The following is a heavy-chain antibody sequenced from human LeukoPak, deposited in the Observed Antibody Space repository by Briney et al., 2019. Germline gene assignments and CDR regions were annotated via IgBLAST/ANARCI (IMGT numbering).Heavy chain of an antibody. V-gene: IGHV1-69*04. CDR1: GGTFSSYA. Sequence: SVKVSCKASGGTFSSYAISWVRQAPGQGLEWMGRIIPILGIANYAQKFQGRVTITADKSTSTAYMELSSLRSEDTAVYYCASTRCGGDCYPPPLNFDYWGQGTLVTVSS. D-gene: IGHD2-21*02. J-gene: IGHJ4*02. CDR2: IIPILGIA. CDR3: ASTRCGGDCYPPPLNFDY.